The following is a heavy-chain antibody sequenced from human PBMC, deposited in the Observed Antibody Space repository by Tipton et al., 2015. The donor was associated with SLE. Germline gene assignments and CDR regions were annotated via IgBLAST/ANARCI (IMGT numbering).Heavy chain of an antibody. CDR2: IHYSGRT. D-gene: IGHD1-26*01. CDR3: ARLAYSGSYNFDY. V-gene: IGHV4-39*07. J-gene: IGHJ4*02. CDR1: GDSISTNTYS. Sequence: TLSLTCTVSGDSISTNTYSWGWIRQSPGKGLEWIASIHYSGRTYYNPSLKSRIAISVDTSRNQFSLKLTSVTAADTAVYYCARLAYSGSYNFDYWGQGTLVTVSS.